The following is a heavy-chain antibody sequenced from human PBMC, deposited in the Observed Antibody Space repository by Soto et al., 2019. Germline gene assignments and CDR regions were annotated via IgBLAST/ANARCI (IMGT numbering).Heavy chain of an antibody. V-gene: IGHV3-64D*06. CDR1: GFAFSTYA. CDR2: ITNNGGAT. D-gene: IGHD2-15*01. Sequence: GGSLRLSCSASGFAFSTYAMHWVRQAPGKGLEYVSAITNNGGATYYADSVKGRFTISRDNSKNTLHLEMSSLRDEDTAVYYCAARYCRGNGCYAPFDYWAQGTLVTVS. CDR3: AARYCRGNGCYAPFDY. J-gene: IGHJ4*02.